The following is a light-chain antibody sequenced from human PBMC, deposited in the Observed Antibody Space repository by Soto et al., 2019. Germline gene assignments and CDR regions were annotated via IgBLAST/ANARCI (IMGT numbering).Light chain of an antibody. CDR3: PKYDSAPWT. J-gene: IGKJ1*01. CDR2: AAS. CDR1: QGISNY. Sequence: DIEMTQSPSSLSASVGDRVTITCRASQGISNYLAWYQQRPGKVPKLLIYAASTLQSGVPSRFSGSGSGTDFTFTISSLQPEDVSTYYCPKYDSAPWTFGQGTEVEIK. V-gene: IGKV1-27*01.